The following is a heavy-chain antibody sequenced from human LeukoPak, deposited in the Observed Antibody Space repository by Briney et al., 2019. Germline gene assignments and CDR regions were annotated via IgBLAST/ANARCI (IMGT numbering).Heavy chain of an antibody. CDR3: ARLYGSGSYYPYYYYMDV. CDR2: IIPIFGTA. J-gene: IGHJ6*03. D-gene: IGHD3-10*01. CDR1: GGTFSSYA. Sequence: SVKVSCKASGGTFSSYAISWVRQAPGQGLEWMGGIIPIFGTANYAQKFQGRVTITADKSTSTAYMELSSLRSEDTAVYYCARLYGSGSYYPYYYYMDVWGKGTTVTISS. V-gene: IGHV1-69*06.